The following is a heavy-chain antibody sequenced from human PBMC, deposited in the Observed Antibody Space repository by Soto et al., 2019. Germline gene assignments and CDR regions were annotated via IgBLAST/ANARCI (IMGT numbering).Heavy chain of an antibody. D-gene: IGHD2-21*02. CDR1: GFTFSSYG. V-gene: IGHV3-30*18. Sequence: QMQLVQSGGGVVQPGRSLRLSCVASGFTFSSYGIYWVRQAPGKGLEWVALISYDGNDKFYADSVKGRTTISRDNFKNTVFLHMDSLRPEDTAVYYCAKCLSTISTWTAGMDVWGQGTTVTVS. CDR2: ISYDGNDK. J-gene: IGHJ6*02. CDR3: AKCLSTISTWTAGMDV.